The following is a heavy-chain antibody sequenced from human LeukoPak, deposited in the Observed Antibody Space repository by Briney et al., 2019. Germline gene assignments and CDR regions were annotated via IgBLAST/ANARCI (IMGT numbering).Heavy chain of an antibody. D-gene: IGHD4-17*01. Sequence: SETLSLTCTVSGVSISSYYWSWIRQPPGKGLEWIGYIYYSGSTNYNPSLKSRVTISVDTSKNQFSLKLSSVTAADTAVYYCASTVTTSSCYYYYYMDVWGKGTTVTVSS. J-gene: IGHJ6*03. CDR2: IYYSGST. CDR1: GVSISSYY. V-gene: IGHV4-59*08. CDR3: ASTVTTSSCYYYYYMDV.